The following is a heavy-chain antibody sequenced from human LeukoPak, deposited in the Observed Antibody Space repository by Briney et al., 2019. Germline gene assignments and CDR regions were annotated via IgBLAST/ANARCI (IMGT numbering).Heavy chain of an antibody. Sequence: GGSLRLSCAASGFTFSSYWMSWVRQAPGKGLEWVAVISYDGSNKYYADSVKGRFTISRDNSKNTLYLQMNSLRAEDTAVYYCAKDMYYYGSGTIPLDYWGQGTLVTVSS. CDR3: AKDMYYYGSGTIPLDY. V-gene: IGHV3-30*18. CDR2: ISYDGSNK. J-gene: IGHJ4*02. CDR1: GFTFSSYW. D-gene: IGHD3-10*01.